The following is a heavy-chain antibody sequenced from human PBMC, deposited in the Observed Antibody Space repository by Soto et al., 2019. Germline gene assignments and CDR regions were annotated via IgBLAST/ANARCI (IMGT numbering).Heavy chain of an antibody. D-gene: IGHD3-16*01. CDR3: ARGVQSVITFGFDY. CDR2: INAGNGNT. CDR1: GYTFTSYA. Sequence: QVQLVQSGAEVKKPGASVKVSCKASGYTFTSYAMHWVRQAPGQRLEWMGWINAGNGNTKYSQKFQGSVTITRDTSASTAYMELSSLRSEDTAVYYCARGVQSVITFGFDYWGQGTLVTVSS. V-gene: IGHV1-3*01. J-gene: IGHJ4*02.